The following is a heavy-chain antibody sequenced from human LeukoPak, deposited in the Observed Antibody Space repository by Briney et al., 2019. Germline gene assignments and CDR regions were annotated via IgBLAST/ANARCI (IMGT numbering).Heavy chain of an antibody. D-gene: IGHD3-16*02. CDR1: GYRFTGCY. CDR2: INPNSGVT. V-gene: IGHV1-2*02. CDR3: ARQQEVSGYFDY. Sequence: ASVKVSCKASGYRFTGCYMHWVRQAPGQGLEWMGWINPNSGVTNYAQNFQGGVSMTRDTSISTAYMELSRLRSDDTAVYYCARQQEVSGYFDYWGQGTLVTVSS. J-gene: IGHJ4*02.